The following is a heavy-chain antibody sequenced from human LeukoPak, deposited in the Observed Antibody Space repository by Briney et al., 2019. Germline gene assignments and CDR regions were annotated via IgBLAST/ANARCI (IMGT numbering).Heavy chain of an antibody. CDR3: ASEVQLYNY. Sequence: PSETLSLTCTVSGGSISSYSYYWAWIRQPPGKGLEWIGSIYYTGLIYYNPSLKSRVTISVDTSKNQFSLRLTSVTAADTAVYYCASEVQLYNYWGQGTLVTVSS. D-gene: IGHD1-14*01. V-gene: IGHV4-39*01. J-gene: IGHJ4*02. CDR1: GGSISSYSYY. CDR2: IYYTGLI.